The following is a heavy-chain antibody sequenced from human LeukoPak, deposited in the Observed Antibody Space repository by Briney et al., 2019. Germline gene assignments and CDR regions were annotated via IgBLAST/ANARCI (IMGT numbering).Heavy chain of an antibody. CDR2: IYTIGST. Sequence: SQTLSLTCTVSGASISSGSYYWTWIRQPAGRGLEWIGRIYTIGSTNYNPSLKSRVTISVDTSKNHFSLKLSSVTAADTAVYYCVRIGVDDALDLWGQGTMVTVSS. CDR3: VRIGVDDALDL. D-gene: IGHD3-3*01. J-gene: IGHJ3*01. V-gene: IGHV4-61*02. CDR1: GASISSGSYY.